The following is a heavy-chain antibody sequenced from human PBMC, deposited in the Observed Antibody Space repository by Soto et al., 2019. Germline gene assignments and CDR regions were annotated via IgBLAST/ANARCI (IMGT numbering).Heavy chain of an antibody. Sequence: PGGSLRLSCAASGFTFSSYSMNWVRQAPGKGLEWVSYISGSGGGTYYADSVKGRFTISRDNSKNTLYLQMNSLRAEDTAVYYCATDFYGVDVWGQGTTVTVSS. J-gene: IGHJ6*02. CDR3: ATDFYGVDV. V-gene: IGHV3-23*01. CDR2: ISGSGGGT. CDR1: GFTFSSYS.